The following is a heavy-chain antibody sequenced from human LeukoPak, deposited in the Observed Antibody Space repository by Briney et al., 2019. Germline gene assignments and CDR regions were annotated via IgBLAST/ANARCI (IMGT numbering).Heavy chain of an antibody. V-gene: IGHV3-23*01. D-gene: IGHD5/OR15-5a*01. CDR1: GFSFNNYG. CDR3: ARSWLVYYWYYGMDV. Sequence: GGSLRLSCAASGFSFNNYGMTWVRRAPGTGLEWVSTISSDGRNTHYADSVRGRFTISRDNSKNTLYLQLNGLSADDTGLYYCARSWLVYYWYYGMDVWGQGTTVTVSS. CDR2: ISSDGRNT. J-gene: IGHJ6*02.